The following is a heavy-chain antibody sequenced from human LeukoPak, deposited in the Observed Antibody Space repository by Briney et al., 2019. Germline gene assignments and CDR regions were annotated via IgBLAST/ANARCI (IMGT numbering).Heavy chain of an antibody. Sequence: GGSLRLSCAASGFTFSSYGMHWVRQAPGKGLEWVAFIRYDGSNKYYADSVKGRFTISRDNSKNTLYLQMNSLRAEDTAVYYCAKDLTYYYDSSGSEAVGYWGQGTLVTVSS. CDR2: IRYDGSNK. CDR3: AKDLTYYYDSSGSEAVGY. CDR1: GFTFSSYG. J-gene: IGHJ4*02. V-gene: IGHV3-30*02. D-gene: IGHD3-22*01.